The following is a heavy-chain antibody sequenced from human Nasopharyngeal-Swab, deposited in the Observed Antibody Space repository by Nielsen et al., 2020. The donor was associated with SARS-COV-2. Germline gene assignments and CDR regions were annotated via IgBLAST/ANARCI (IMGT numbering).Heavy chain of an antibody. D-gene: IGHD3/OR15-3a*01. CDR3: TRTPGRTLYYYYYGMDV. CDR1: GFTFSDYA. CDR2: IRTKTFGETT. Sequence: GESLKISCTTSGFTFSDYAMSWVRQAPGKGLEWVGFIRTKTFGETTQYAASVKGRFTISRDDSKSIAYLQMNSLKTEDTAVYYCTRTPGRTLYYYYYGMDVWGQGTTVTVSS. J-gene: IGHJ6*02. V-gene: IGHV3-49*04.